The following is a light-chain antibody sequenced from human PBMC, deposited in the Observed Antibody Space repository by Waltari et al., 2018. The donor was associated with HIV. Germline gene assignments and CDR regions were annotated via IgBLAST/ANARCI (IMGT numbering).Light chain of an antibody. Sequence: DIQLTQSPSSVSASVGDRVTITCRASQNILNWLAWYQQKPGRAPQLLIYSASDLQYGVPSRFSGSGSGTDFSLTISSLQPEDFATYYCQQANSFPRTFGQGTTVEI. J-gene: IGKJ1*01. V-gene: IGKV1-12*01. CDR3: QQANSFPRT. CDR1: QNILNW. CDR2: SAS.